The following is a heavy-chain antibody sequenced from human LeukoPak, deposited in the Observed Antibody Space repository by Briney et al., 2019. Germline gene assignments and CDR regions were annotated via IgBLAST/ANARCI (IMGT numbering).Heavy chain of an antibody. V-gene: IGHV1-18*01. CDR3: ARGGKETSAYYLVDY. Sequence: ASVKVSCKASGYTFTSYGISWVRQAPGQGLEWMGWISAYNGNTNYAQKLQGRVTMTTDTSTSTAYMELRSLRSDDTAVYYCARGGKETSAYYLVDYWGQGTLVTVSS. CDR2: ISAYNGNT. D-gene: IGHD3-22*01. CDR1: GYTFTSYG. J-gene: IGHJ4*02.